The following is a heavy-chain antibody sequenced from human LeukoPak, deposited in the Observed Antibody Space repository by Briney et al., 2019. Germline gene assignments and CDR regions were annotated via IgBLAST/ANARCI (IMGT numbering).Heavy chain of an antibody. CDR3: ARGLDYYDNSGYYGY. D-gene: IGHD3-22*01. Sequence: GASVKVSCKASGYTFTDYYMHWVRQAPGQGLEWMGRINPNSGGTYYAQKFQGRVTMTRDTSITTAYMELSRLRSDDTAVYYCARGLDYYDNSGYYGYWGQGTLVTVSS. V-gene: IGHV1-2*06. CDR2: INPNSGGT. CDR1: GYTFTDYY. J-gene: IGHJ4*02.